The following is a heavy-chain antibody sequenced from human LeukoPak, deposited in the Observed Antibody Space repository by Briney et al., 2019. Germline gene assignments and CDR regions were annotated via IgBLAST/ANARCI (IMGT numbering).Heavy chain of an antibody. D-gene: IGHD3-16*02. CDR2: IKEDGSEK. J-gene: IGHJ4*02. Sequence: GGSLRLSCAASGITFSRSWMSWVRQAPGKGLEWVAFIKEDGSEKYYVDSVKGRFTISRDNAENSLYLQMNSLRAEDTAVYYCARASIMITFGGVIAGGYFDYWGQGTLVTVSS. CDR3: ARASIMITFGGVIAGGYFDY. V-gene: IGHV3-7*02. CDR1: GITFSRSW.